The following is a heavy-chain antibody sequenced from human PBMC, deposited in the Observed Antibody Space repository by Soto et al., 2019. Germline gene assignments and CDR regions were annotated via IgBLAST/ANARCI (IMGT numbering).Heavy chain of an antibody. CDR1: GFSFSNYA. CDR3: AKFRGGTYSYGMDV. Sequence: EVQLLESGGGLVQPGGSLRLSCAASGFSFSNYAMSWVRQAPGKGLEWVSAISGSGSSTYYADSVKGRFTISRENSKNLLHLQMNSLRAEDTAVYYCAKFRGGTYSYGMDVWGQGPTVTVSS. D-gene: IGHD3-16*01. J-gene: IGHJ6*02. V-gene: IGHV3-23*01. CDR2: ISGSGSST.